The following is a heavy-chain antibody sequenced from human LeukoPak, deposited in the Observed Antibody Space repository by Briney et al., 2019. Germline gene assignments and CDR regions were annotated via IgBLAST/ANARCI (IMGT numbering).Heavy chain of an antibody. D-gene: IGHD1-1*01. CDR2: IKEDGTEK. V-gene: IGHV3-7*01. CDR1: GFTFSDFW. Sequence: GGSLRLSCAGSGFTFSDFWMTWVRQTPGKGLEWVANIKEDGTEKNLVDSVKGRFTIFRDNTKNLLFLEMNNLRGDDTAIYYCVRESRPGGAMGLYHNLDYWGQGTLVAVSS. J-gene: IGHJ4*02. CDR3: VRESRPGGAMGLYHNLDY.